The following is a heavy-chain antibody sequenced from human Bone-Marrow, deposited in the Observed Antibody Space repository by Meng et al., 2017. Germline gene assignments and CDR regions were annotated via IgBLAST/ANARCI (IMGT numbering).Heavy chain of an antibody. V-gene: IGHV4-61*01. CDR1: GGSVSSGSYY. J-gene: IGHJ5*02. CDR2: IYYSGST. CDR3: ASGYCSGGSCQVGWFDP. Sequence: QGQLQESGPGLVRPSETLSLTCTVSGGSVSSGSYYWSWIRQPPGKGLEWIGYIYYSGSTNYNPSLKSRVTISVDTSKNQFSLKLSSVTAADTAVYYCASGYCSGGSCQVGWFDPWGQGTLVTVSS. D-gene: IGHD2-15*01.